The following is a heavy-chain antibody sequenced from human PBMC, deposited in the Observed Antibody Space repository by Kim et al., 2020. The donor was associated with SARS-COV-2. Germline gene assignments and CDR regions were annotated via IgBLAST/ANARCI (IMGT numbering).Heavy chain of an antibody. Sequence: SVKVSCKASGDTYSNYAITWVRQATGQGLEWMGDIMPIFGTTHYAQKFQDRIIFTADGSTNTAYMELSSLTYEDTAVYYCENPTGNVDVWGQGTTITVSS. J-gene: IGHJ6*02. CDR1: GDTYSNYA. CDR2: IMPIFGTT. CDR3: ENPTGNVDV. D-gene: IGHD2-8*01. V-gene: IGHV1-69*13.